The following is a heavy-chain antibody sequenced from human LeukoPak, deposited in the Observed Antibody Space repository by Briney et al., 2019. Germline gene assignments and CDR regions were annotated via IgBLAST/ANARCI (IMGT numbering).Heavy chain of an antibody. CDR2: IYYSGST. V-gene: IGHV4-59*01. Sequence: SETLSLTCTVSGGSISSYDWSWIRQPPGKGLEWIGDIYYSGSTNYNPSLKRRGTISVDTSKNQFSLKLSSVTAADTAVYYCARGSTPGPWGQGTLVTVSS. D-gene: IGHD4-23*01. CDR3: ARGSTPGP. J-gene: IGHJ5*02. CDR1: GGSISSYD.